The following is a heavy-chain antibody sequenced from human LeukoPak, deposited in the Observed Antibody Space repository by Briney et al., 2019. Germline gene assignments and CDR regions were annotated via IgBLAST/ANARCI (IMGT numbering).Heavy chain of an antibody. J-gene: IGHJ5*02. D-gene: IGHD6-13*01. Sequence: SETLSFTCAVYGGSFSGYYWSWIRQPPGKGLEWIGEINHSGSTNYNPSLKSRVTISVDTSKNQLSLKLSSVTAADTAVYYCARGSIAAAGMWSYWFDPWGQGTLVTVSS. CDR2: INHSGST. CDR1: GGSFSGYY. V-gene: IGHV4-34*01. CDR3: ARGSIAAAGMWSYWFDP.